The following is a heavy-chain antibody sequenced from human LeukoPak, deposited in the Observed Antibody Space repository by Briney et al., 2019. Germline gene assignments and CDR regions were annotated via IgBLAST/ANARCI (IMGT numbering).Heavy chain of an antibody. CDR1: GGSISSYY. Sequence: SETLSLTCTVSGGSISSYYWSWIRQPPGKGLEWIGYIYYSGSTNYNPSLKSRVTISVDTSKNQFFLKLSSVTAADTAVYYCARATDWGYYYGMDVWGKGTTVTVSS. CDR3: ARATDWGYYYGMDV. CDR2: IYYSGST. J-gene: IGHJ6*04. V-gene: IGHV4-59*01. D-gene: IGHD3/OR15-3a*01.